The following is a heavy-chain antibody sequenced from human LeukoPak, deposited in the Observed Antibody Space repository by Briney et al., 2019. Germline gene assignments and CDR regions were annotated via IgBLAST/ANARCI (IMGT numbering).Heavy chain of an antibody. CDR2: IYTSGST. CDR1: GGSISSGSYY. V-gene: IGHV4-61*02. J-gene: IGHJ4*02. D-gene: IGHD2-21*02. Sequence: SETLFLTCTVSGGSISSGSYYWRWIRQPAGTGLEWIGRIYTSGSTYYNPSLKSRVTISIDTSKNQFALKLRFVAAADSAVYYCARYTSLEYCGGDCYPDNWGQGTLVTVSS. CDR3: ARYTSLEYCGGDCYPDN.